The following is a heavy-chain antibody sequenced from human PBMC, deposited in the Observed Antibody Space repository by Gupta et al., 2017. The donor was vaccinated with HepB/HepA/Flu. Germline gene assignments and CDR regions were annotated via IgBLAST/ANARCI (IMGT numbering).Heavy chain of an antibody. CDR2: INPNSGDT. CDR1: GYTFTGYN. CDR3: AGRYSSGWDN. J-gene: IGHJ4*02. Sequence: QVQLVQSGAEVKKPGASVKVSCEASGYTFTGYNIHWVRQAPGQGLEWMGRINPNSGDTNYAQKFQGRVTMTRDPSISAAYMELSGLTLDDTSVYYCAGRYSSGWDNWGQGTLGTGSS. D-gene: IGHD6-19*01. V-gene: IGHV1-2*06.